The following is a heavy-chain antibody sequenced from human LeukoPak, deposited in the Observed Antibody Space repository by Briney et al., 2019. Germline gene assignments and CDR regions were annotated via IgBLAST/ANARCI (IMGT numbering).Heavy chain of an antibody. V-gene: IGHV1-2*02. CDR1: GYTFTGYY. CDR3: ARGSIVGATFDYFDY. CDR2: IKPNSGGT. Sequence: GASVKVSCKASGYTFTGYYMHWARQAPGQGLEWMGWIKPNSGGTNYAQKFQGRVTMTRDTSISTAYMELSRLRSDDTAVYYCARGSIVGATFDYFDYWGQGTLVTVSS. J-gene: IGHJ4*02. D-gene: IGHD1-26*01.